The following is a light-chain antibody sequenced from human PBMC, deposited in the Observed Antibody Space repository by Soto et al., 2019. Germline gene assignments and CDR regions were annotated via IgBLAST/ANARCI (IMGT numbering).Light chain of an antibody. CDR2: DVN. CDR3: CSYTSSSTHV. J-gene: IGLJ1*01. V-gene: IGLV2-14*03. CDR1: SSDVGGYNF. Sequence: QSALTQPASVSGSPGQSITISCTGTSSDVGGYNFVSWYQQHPGKGPKLMLFDVNRRPSGVSDRFSGSKSGNTASLTISGLQAEDEGDYYCCSYTSSSTHVFGSGTKLTVL.